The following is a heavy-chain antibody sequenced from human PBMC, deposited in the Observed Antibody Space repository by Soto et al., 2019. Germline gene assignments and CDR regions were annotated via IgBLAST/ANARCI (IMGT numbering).Heavy chain of an antibody. CDR1: GGSISSYY. V-gene: IGHV4-59*08. CDR2: IYYSGST. J-gene: IGHJ4*02. D-gene: IGHD4-17*01. CDR3: AASNGDYRPIDC. Sequence: SETLSLTCTVSGGSISSYYWSWIRQPPGKGLEWIGYIYYSGSTNYNPSLKSRVTISVDTSKNQFPLKLTSLSAADTAVYYCAASNGDYRPIDCWGQGTLVTVSS.